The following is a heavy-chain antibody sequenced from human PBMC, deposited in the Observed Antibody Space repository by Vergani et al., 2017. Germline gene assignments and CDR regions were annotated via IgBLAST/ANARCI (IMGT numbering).Heavy chain of an antibody. J-gene: IGHJ5*02. CDR1: GYSFTSYW. CDR3: ARQTYSKGGPNWFDP. D-gene: IGHD6-13*01. CDR2: LDPSDSYT. V-gene: IGHV5-10-1*03. Sequence: EVQLVQSGAEVKKPGVSLRISCKVSGYSFTSYWISWVRQMPGKGLEWMGRLDPSDSYTNYSPSFQGHVTITADKSISTAYLQWSRRKASDPAMYYCARQTYSKGGPNWFDPWGQGTLVTVSS.